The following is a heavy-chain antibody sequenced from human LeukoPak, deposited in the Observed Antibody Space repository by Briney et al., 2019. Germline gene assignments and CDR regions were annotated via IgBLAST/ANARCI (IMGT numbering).Heavy chain of an antibody. CDR2: IYYSGST. V-gene: IGHV4-39*07. CDR1: GGSISSSRYY. Sequence: SETLSLTCTVSGGSISSSRYYWGWIRQPPGKGLEWIGSIYYSGSTYYNPSLKSRVTISVETSKNQFSLKLSSVTAADTAVYYCARVAADFWSGYYTHNWFDPWGQGTLVTVSS. J-gene: IGHJ5*02. D-gene: IGHD3-3*01. CDR3: ARVAADFWSGYYTHNWFDP.